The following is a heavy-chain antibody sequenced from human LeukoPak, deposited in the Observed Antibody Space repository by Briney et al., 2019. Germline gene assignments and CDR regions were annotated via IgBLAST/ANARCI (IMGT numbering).Heavy chain of an antibody. CDR3: ARAGEWEPWD. Sequence: GASVKVSCKASGYTFTNYAINWVRQAPGQGLEWMGWINPNSGGTNYAQKFQGRVTMTRDTSISTAYMELSRLRSDDTAVYYCARAGEWEPWDWGQGTLVTVSS. V-gene: IGHV1-2*02. CDR2: INPNSGGT. CDR1: GYTFTNYA. J-gene: IGHJ4*02. D-gene: IGHD1-26*01.